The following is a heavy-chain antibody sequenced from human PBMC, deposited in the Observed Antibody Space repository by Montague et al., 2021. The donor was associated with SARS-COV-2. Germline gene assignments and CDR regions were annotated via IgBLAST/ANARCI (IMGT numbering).Heavy chain of an antibody. CDR3: ARRVTGTTVHYYYYGMDV. CDR1: GGSITSSSYY. V-gene: IGHV4-39*01. D-gene: IGHD1-20*01. J-gene: IGHJ6*02. Sequence: ETLSLTCTVSGGSITSSSYYWGWIRQPPGKGLEWIGSIYYSGSTYYNPSLKSRVTISVDTSKNQFSLKLSSVTAADTAVYYCARRVTGTTVHYYYYGMDVWGQGTTVTVSS. CDR2: IYYSGST.